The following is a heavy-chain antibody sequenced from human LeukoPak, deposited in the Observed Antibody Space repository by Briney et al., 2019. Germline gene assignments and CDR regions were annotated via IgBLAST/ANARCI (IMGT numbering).Heavy chain of an antibody. D-gene: IGHD6-19*01. V-gene: IGHV4-59*02. CDR1: GGSVTAYY. Sequence: PSETLSLTCTVSGGSVTAYYWSWIRQPPGKGLEWIGYIYDGGTTNYNPSLKSRVTISVDTSKDPFSLKMTSVTAGDTALYYCTRDPSALAGFFDIWGQGTMVTVSS. J-gene: IGHJ3*02. CDR2: IYDGGTT. CDR3: TRDPSALAGFFDI.